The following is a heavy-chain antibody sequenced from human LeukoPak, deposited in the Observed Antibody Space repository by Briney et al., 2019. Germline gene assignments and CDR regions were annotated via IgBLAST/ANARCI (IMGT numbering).Heavy chain of an antibody. Sequence: PGGTLRLSCAASGFTFSSCGMNWVRQAPGKGLEWVSAISGSGDTTYYADSVKGRFTISRDNSKNTLYLQMNSLRAEDTAVYYCATWRRYSGTWTDESWGQGTLVTVSS. CDR3: ATWRRYSGTWTDES. D-gene: IGHD3/OR15-3a*01. CDR1: GFTFSSCG. J-gene: IGHJ5*02. CDR2: ISGSGDTT. V-gene: IGHV3-23*01.